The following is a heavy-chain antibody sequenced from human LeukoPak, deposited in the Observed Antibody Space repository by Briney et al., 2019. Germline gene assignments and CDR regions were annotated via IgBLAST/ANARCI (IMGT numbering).Heavy chain of an antibody. CDR3: VRLSGGWYNAAMDV. J-gene: IGHJ6*02. D-gene: IGHD6-19*01. V-gene: IGHV4-39*01. Sequence: SETLSLTCTVSGGSIGSSTYYWGWIRQPPGKGLEWIGSLHYSGNTYYNPSLKSRLTSSVDTTKNQFSLKLSSVTAADTAVYYCVRLSGGWYNAAMDVWGQGTTVTVSS. CDR2: LHYSGNT. CDR1: GGSIGSSTYY.